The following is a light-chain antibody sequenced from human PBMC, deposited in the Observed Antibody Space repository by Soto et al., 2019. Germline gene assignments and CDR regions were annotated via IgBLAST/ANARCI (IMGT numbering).Light chain of an antibody. CDR1: SRDVGGYNY. V-gene: IGLV2-11*01. Sequence: QSALTQPRSVSGSPGQSVTISCTGTSRDVGGYNYVSWYQQHPDKAPKVMIYDVTKRPSGVPDRFSGSKSGNTASLTISGLQAEDEADYYCCSYAGSYIYVFGTG. J-gene: IGLJ1*01. CDR3: CSYAGSYIYV. CDR2: DVT.